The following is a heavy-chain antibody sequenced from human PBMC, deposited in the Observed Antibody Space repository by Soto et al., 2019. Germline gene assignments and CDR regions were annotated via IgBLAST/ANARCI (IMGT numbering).Heavy chain of an antibody. V-gene: IGHV5-51*01. Sequence: PGESLKISCKGSGYSFTSYWLGWVRQMPGKGLEWMGIIYPGDSDTRYSPSFQGQVTISADKSISTAYLQWSSLKASDTAMYYCATPVRPYYYDSSAEAFDIWGQGTMVTVSS. CDR1: GYSFTSYW. J-gene: IGHJ3*02. CDR3: ATPVRPYYYDSSAEAFDI. D-gene: IGHD3-22*01. CDR2: IYPGDSDT.